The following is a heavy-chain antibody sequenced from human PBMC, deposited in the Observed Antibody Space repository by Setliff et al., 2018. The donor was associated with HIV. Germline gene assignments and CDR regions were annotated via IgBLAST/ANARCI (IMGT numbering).Heavy chain of an antibody. Sequence: SETLSLTCTVSSGSISGFYWTWIRQPAGKGLEWIGRISASGTTVYNPSLKSRVIMSVDTSKKYFALRVTSVTAADSAVYYCARDKTAVPRDVDAFDIWGQGTMVTVSS. CDR2: ISASGTT. D-gene: IGHD6-13*01. CDR3: ARDKTAVPRDVDAFDI. V-gene: IGHV4-4*07. J-gene: IGHJ3*02. CDR1: SGSISGFY.